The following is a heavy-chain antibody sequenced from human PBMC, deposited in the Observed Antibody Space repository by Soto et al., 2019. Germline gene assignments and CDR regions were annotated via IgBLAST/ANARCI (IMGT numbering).Heavy chain of an antibody. CDR2: ISGTGGNT. D-gene: IGHD2-8*01. V-gene: IGHV3-23*01. J-gene: IGHJ6*02. Sequence: GGSLRLSCVASGFRFSRSAMGWIRQPPGRGLDWVSAISGTGGNTYFADSVEGRFVISRDNSKNTLYLQMNSLRAEDTAVYYCAKVRIDHYNGFDAWGQGTTVTVYS. CDR3: AKVRIDHYNGFDA. CDR1: GFRFSRSA.